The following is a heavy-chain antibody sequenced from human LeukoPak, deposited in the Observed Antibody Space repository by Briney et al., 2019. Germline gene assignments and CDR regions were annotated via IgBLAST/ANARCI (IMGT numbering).Heavy chain of an antibody. CDR1: GFTFGDYA. CDR2: TRSKGYGGTT. Sequence: GGSLRLSCSASGFTFGDYAISWVRQAPGKGLEWIGCTRSKGYGGTTVYAAPVKGRFTISRDDSKSIAYLHMNSLESEDTAVYYCTRGTGSDYWGQGTLVTVSS. D-gene: IGHD2-15*01. V-gene: IGHV3-49*04. J-gene: IGHJ4*02. CDR3: TRGTGSDY.